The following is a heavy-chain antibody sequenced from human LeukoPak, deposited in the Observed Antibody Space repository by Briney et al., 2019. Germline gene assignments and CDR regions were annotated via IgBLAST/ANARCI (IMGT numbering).Heavy chain of an antibody. Sequence: SETLSLTCTVSGGSIIGYYWSWIRQPPGKGLEWIGYIYYSGSTNYNPSLQSRVTISVDTSKNQFSLRMSSVTAADTAVYYCAKRGPSPYFYGSGIRTWFDPWGQGTLVTVSS. V-gene: IGHV4-59*08. J-gene: IGHJ5*02. CDR1: GGSIIGYY. CDR2: IYYSGST. D-gene: IGHD3-10*01. CDR3: AKRGPSPYFYGSGIRTWFDP.